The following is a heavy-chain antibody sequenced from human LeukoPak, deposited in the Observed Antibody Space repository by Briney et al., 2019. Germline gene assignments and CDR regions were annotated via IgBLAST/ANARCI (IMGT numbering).Heavy chain of an antibody. D-gene: IGHD3-10*01. CDR3: ARESITMVRGVISDGMDV. J-gene: IGHJ6*04. V-gene: IGHV4-31*03. CDR1: GGSISSGGYY. CDR2: IYYSGST. Sequence: SQTLSLTCTVSGGSISSGGYYWSWIRQHPGKGVEWIGYIYYSGSTYYNPSLKSRVTISVDTSKNQFSLKLSSVTAADTAVYYCARESITMVRGVISDGMDVRGKGTTVTVSS.